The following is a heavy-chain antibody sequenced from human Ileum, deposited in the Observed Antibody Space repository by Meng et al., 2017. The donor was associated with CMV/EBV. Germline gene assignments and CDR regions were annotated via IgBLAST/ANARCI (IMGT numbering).Heavy chain of an antibody. Sequence: KAPGYPFTSYGISWVRQAPGQGLEWMGWISAYNGNTNYAQKLQGRVTMTTDTSTSTAYMELRSLRSDDTAVYYCARGAPIPNWNDDYWGQGTLVTVSS. D-gene: IGHD1-1*01. J-gene: IGHJ4*02. V-gene: IGHV1-18*01. CDR1: GYPFTSYG. CDR2: ISAYNGNT. CDR3: ARGAPIPNWNDDY.